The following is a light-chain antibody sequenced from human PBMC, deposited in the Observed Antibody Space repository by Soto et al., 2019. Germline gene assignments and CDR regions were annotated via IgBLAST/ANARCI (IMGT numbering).Light chain of an antibody. V-gene: IGLV2-14*01. J-gene: IGLJ3*02. CDR2: DVS. CDR3: SSYTSSSTPWA. CDR1: SSDVGGYNY. Sequence: QSALTQPASVSGSPGQSITISCTGTSSDVGGYNYVSWYQQHPGKAPKLMIYDVSDRPSGVSNRFSGSKSGNTASLTISGLQAEDEADHYCSSYTSSSTPWAFGGGTKLTVL.